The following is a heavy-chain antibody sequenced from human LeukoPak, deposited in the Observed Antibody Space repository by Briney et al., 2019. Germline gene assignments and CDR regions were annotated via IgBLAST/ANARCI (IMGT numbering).Heavy chain of an antibody. Sequence: ASVKVSCKASGYSFTDYFMHWVRQAPGQGLEWMGWIKLDSGGIKYAQKFQGRVTLTRDTSISTAYMELGRLRSGDTAVYYCARDLSTSATWEFDYWGQGTLVTVSS. CDR1: GYSFTDYF. D-gene: IGHD6-25*01. J-gene: IGHJ4*02. CDR2: IKLDSGGI. V-gene: IGHV1-2*02. CDR3: ARDLSTSATWEFDY.